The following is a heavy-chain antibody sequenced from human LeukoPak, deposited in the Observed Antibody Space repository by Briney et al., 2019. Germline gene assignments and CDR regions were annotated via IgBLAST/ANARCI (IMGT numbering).Heavy chain of an antibody. J-gene: IGHJ4*02. CDR3: AHISTLYCGGDCYPFDY. CDR1: GFSLSTSGVG. Sequence: ESGPTLVKPTQTLTLTCTFSGFSLSTSGVGVGWIRQPPGKALEWLALNYWNDDKRYSPSLKSRLTITKDTSKNQVVLTMTNMDPVDTATYYCAHISTLYCGGDCYPFDYWGQGTLVTVSS. V-gene: IGHV2-5*01. D-gene: IGHD2-21*02. CDR2: NYWNDDK.